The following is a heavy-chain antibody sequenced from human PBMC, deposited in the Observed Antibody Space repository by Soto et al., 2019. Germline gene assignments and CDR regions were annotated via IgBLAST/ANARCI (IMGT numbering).Heavy chain of an antibody. CDR1: GYTFTGYY. J-gene: IGHJ4*02. V-gene: IGHV1-2*04. D-gene: IGHD6-19*01. Sequence: ASVNVSCTASGYTFTGYYMHWVRQAPGQGLEWMGWINPNSGGTNYAQKFQGWVTMTRDTSISTAYMELSRLRSDDTAVYYCARDGIAVAGRGRYYFDYWGQGTLVTVSS. CDR3: ARDGIAVAGRGRYYFDY. CDR2: INPNSGGT.